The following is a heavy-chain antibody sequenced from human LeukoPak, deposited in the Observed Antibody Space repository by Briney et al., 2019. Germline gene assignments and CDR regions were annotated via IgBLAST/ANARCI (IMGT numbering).Heavy chain of an antibody. Sequence: GASVKVTCKASGYTFTGYYMHWVRQAPGQGLEWKGWINPNSGGTNYAQKFQGRVTMTRDTSISTAYMELSRLRSDDTAVYYCARDTVRDAFDIWGQGTMVTVSS. D-gene: IGHD3-10*01. CDR3: ARDTVRDAFDI. V-gene: IGHV1-2*02. CDR2: INPNSGGT. CDR1: GYTFTGYY. J-gene: IGHJ3*02.